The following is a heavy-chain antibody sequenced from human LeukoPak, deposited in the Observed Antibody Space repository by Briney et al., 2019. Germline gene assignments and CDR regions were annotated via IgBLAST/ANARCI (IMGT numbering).Heavy chain of an antibody. CDR3: ARDVSHLGVVI. J-gene: IGHJ4*02. V-gene: IGHV1-2*02. Sequence: ASVKVSCKASGYTFTGYYMHWVRQAPGQGLEWMGWINPNSGGTNYAQKFQGRVTITADESTSTAYMELSSLRSEDTAVYYCARDVSHLGVVIWGQGTLVTVSS. CDR1: GYTFTGYY. D-gene: IGHD3-3*01. CDR2: INPNSGGT.